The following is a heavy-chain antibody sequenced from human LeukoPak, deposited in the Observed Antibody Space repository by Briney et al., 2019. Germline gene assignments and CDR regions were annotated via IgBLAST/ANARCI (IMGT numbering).Heavy chain of an antibody. CDR3: ARRTTSRAFDY. D-gene: IGHD1-1*01. CDR2: ISDSGDST. CDR1: GFSFHSYV. J-gene: IGHJ4*02. Sequence: SGGSLGLSCVVSGFSFHSYVMTWVRQAPEKGLEWVSSISDSGDSTYAADSVKGRFTISRDNSKNTLYLHMNSLRVEDTARYFCARRTTSRAFDYWGQGTLVTVSS. V-gene: IGHV3-23*01.